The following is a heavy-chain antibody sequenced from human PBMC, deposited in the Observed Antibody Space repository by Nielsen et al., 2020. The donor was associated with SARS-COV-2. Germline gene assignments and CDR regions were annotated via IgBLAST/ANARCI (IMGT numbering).Heavy chain of an antibody. CDR1: GGSFSGYY. V-gene: IGHV4-30-4*01. CDR2: IYYSGST. D-gene: IGHD2-21*02. CDR3: ARDRGVAYCGGDCYNNWFDP. Sequence: SETLSLTCAVYGGSFSGYYWSWIRQPPGKGLEWIGYIYYSGSTYYNPSLKSRVTISVDTSKNQFSLKLSSVTAADTAVYYCARDRGVAYCGGDCYNNWFDPWGQGTLVTVSS. J-gene: IGHJ5*02.